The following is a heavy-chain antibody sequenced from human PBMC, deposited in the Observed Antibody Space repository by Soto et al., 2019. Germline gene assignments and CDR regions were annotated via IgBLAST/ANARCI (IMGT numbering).Heavy chain of an antibody. V-gene: IGHV3-64*01. CDR3: ARRTAGWYFDL. CDR1: GFMFNSYA. J-gene: IGHJ2*01. D-gene: IGHD2-21*02. Sequence: EVQLVESGGGLVQPGGSLRLSCAASGFMFNSYAMHWVRQAPGKGLEYVSAISSLGDSTFYANSVKDRFTISRDNSKNTLYLQMGSLSAEEMAVYYCARRTAGWYFDLWGRGTLVTVSS. CDR2: ISSLGDST.